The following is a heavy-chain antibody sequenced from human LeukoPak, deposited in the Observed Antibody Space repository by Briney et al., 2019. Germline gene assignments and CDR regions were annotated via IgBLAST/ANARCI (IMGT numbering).Heavy chain of an antibody. CDR1: GGTFSSYA. V-gene: IGHV1-69*04. Sequence: ASVKVSCKASGGTFSSYAISWVRQAPGQGLEWMGRIIPILGIANYAQKFQGRVTMTRDTSTSTVYMELSSLRSEDTAVYYCARGGYYYYGMDVWGQGTTVTVSS. CDR3: ARGGYYYYGMDV. CDR2: IIPILGIA. J-gene: IGHJ6*02.